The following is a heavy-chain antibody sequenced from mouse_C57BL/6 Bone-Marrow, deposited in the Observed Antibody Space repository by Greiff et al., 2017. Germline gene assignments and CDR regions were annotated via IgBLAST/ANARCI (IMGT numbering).Heavy chain of an antibody. D-gene: IGHD2-1*01. Sequence: EVKVVESGGGLVQPKGSLKLSCAASGFSFNTYAMNWVRQAPGKGLEWVARIRSKSNNYATYYADSVKDRFTISRDDSESMLYLQMNNLKTEDTAMYYCVRGGNYVVFYAMDYWGQGTSVTVSS. CDR1: GFSFNTYA. J-gene: IGHJ4*01. CDR2: IRSKSNNYAT. CDR3: VRGGNYVVFYAMDY. V-gene: IGHV10-1*01.